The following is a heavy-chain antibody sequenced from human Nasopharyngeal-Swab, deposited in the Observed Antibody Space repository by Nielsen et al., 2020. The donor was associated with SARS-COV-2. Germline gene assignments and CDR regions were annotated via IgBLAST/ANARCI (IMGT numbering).Heavy chain of an antibody. CDR3: TTQLGDAFDI. J-gene: IGHJ3*02. V-gene: IGHV1-69*13. D-gene: IGHD6-6*01. CDR1: GGTFSSYA. Sequence: SVKVSCKASGGTFSSYAVSWVRQAPGQGLEWMGGIIPIFGTANYAQKFQGRVTITADESTSTAYMELSSLRSEDTAVYYCTTQLGDAFDIWGQGTMVTVSS. CDR2: IIPIFGTA.